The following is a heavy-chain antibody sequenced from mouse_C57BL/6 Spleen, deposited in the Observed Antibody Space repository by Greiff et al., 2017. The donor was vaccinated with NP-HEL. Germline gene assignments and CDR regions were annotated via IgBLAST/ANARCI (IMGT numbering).Heavy chain of an antibody. D-gene: IGHD1-1*01. J-gene: IGHJ1*03. V-gene: IGHV1-74*01. Sequence: QVQLQQPGAELVKPGASVKVSCKASGYTFTSYWMHWVKQRPGQGLEWIGRIHPSDSDTNYNQKFKGKATLTVDKSSSTAYMQLSSLTSEDSAVYYCANYYGSSYGGYWYFDVWGTGTTVTVSS. CDR1: GYTFTSYW. CDR3: ANYYGSSYGGYWYFDV. CDR2: IHPSDSDT.